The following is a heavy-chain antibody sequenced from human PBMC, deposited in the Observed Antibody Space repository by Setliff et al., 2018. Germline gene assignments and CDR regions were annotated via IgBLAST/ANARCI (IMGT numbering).Heavy chain of an antibody. V-gene: IGHV1-18*01. J-gene: IGHJ3*02. D-gene: IGHD2-15*01. CDR3: ARDRRNIVVAVVNAAFDI. CDR2: ISAYNGDT. Sequence: ASVKVSCKASSYTFSSYGISWVRRAPGQGLEWMGWISAYNGDTNYAQNLQGRVTMTTDTSTSTAYMELRSLRSDDTAVYYCARDRRNIVVAVVNAAFDIWGQGTMVTVS. CDR1: SYTFSSYG.